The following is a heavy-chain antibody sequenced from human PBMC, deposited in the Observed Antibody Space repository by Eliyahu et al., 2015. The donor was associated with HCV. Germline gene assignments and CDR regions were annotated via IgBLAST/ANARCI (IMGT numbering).Heavy chain of an antibody. CDR2: LWYDGSNQ. D-gene: IGHD6-19*01. CDR1: GFTFSTHA. V-gene: IGHV3-33*01. Sequence: QVQLVESGGGVVQPGRSLRLSCAASGFTFSTHAMHWVRQAPGKGXEWVAFLWYDGSNQHYGASVKGRFTISRDNSKNMVYLQMDSLRADDTAIYYCVTDPPSSGFRFDSWGKGALVTVSS. J-gene: IGHJ4*02. CDR3: VTDPPSSGFRFDS.